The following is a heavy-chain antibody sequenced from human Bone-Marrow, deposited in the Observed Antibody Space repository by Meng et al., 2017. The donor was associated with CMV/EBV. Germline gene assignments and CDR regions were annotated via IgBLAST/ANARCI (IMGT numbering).Heavy chain of an antibody. CDR1: GYDISTYW. CDR3: ARGGGATSFDK. CDR2: VYPDDSDI. Sequence: GESLKIFRKGSGYDISTYWVGWVRQMPGKGLEWMGLVYPDDSDIRYSPSFRGQVIISADKSTSTAYLQWSSLKASDSAIYYCARGGGATSFDKWGQGTLVTVSS. V-gene: IGHV5-51*01. D-gene: IGHD2-21*01. J-gene: IGHJ4*02.